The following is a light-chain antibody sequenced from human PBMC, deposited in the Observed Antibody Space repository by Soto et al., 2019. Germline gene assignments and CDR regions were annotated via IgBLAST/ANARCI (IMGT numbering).Light chain of an antibody. J-gene: IGKJ3*01. CDR2: ATS. CDR1: QSLNRNY. Sequence: EIVLTQSPGTLSLSPGERASLSCRASQSLNRNYVAWYQQKVGQAPRLLIYATSGKATGIPDRFRGSGSGIEFNLTIARLEPEDFAVYYCQRYGLSPPFSFGPGTKVEIK. CDR3: QRYGLSPPFS. V-gene: IGKV3-20*01.